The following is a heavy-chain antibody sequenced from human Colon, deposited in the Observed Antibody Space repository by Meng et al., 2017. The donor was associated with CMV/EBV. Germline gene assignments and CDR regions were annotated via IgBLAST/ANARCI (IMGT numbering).Heavy chain of an antibody. CDR3: AKDWSGGSCFDY. J-gene: IGHJ4*02. CDR2: INPKSGDK. V-gene: IGHV1-2*06. CDR1: GYNFTDYI. D-gene: IGHD2-15*01. Sequence: KASGYNFTDYIIHWVRQAPGQGLEWMGRINPKSGDKRYAHNFQGRATLTRDTSITTAYMELTGLTSNDTAIYYCAKDWSGGSCFDYWGQGTLVTVSS.